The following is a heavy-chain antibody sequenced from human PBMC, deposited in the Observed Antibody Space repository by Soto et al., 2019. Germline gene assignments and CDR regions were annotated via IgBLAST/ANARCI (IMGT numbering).Heavy chain of an antibody. CDR2: IIPILGIA. CDR1: GGTFSSYT. D-gene: IGHD4-17*01. J-gene: IGHJ5*02. V-gene: IGHV1-69*02. CDR3: ASSPAGGDYDWFDP. Sequence: ASVKVSCKASGGTFSSYTISWVRQAPGQGLEWMGRIIPILGIANYAQKFQGRVTITADKSTSTAYMELSSLRSEDTAVYYCASSPAGGDYDWFDPWGQGTLVTVSS.